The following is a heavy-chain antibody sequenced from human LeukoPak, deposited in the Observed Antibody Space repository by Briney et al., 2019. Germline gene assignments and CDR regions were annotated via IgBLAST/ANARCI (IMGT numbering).Heavy chain of an antibody. CDR2: IKQDGSEK. J-gene: IGHJ4*02. CDR1: GFTFSSYW. V-gene: IGHV3-7*01. CDR3: ARETSDFWSGYFGY. Sequence: GGSLRLSCAASGFTFSSYWMSWVRQAPGKGLEWVANIKQDGSEKYYVDSVKGRFTISRDNAKNSLYLQMNSLRAEDTAVYYCARETSDFWSGYFGYWGQGTLVTVSS. D-gene: IGHD3-3*01.